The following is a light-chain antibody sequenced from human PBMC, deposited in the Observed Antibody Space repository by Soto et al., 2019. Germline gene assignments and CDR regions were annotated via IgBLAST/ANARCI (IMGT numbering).Light chain of an antibody. CDR2: GAS. CDR1: QSVSSSF. CDR3: QQYDNSPWT. J-gene: IGKJ1*01. Sequence: EIVLTQSPGTLSLCPGERATLSCRASQSVSSSFLAWYQQKPGQAPRLLIYGASSRATGIPDRFSGSGSGTDFTLTISRLEPEDFAVYYCQQYDNSPWTFGQGTKVEIK. V-gene: IGKV3-20*01.